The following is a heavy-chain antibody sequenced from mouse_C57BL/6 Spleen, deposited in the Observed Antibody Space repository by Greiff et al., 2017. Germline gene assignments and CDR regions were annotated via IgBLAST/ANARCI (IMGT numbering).Heavy chain of an antibody. CDR3: ARRVLTGRERAYYFDY. Sequence: EVNLVESGGDLVKPGGSLKLSCAASGFTFSSYGMSWVRQTPDKRLEWVATISSGGSYTYYPDSVKGRFTISRDNAKNTLYLQMSSLKSEDTAMYYCARRVLTGRERAYYFDYWGQGTTLTVSS. CDR1: GFTFSSYG. D-gene: IGHD4-1*01. CDR2: ISSGGSYT. J-gene: IGHJ2*01. V-gene: IGHV5-6*02.